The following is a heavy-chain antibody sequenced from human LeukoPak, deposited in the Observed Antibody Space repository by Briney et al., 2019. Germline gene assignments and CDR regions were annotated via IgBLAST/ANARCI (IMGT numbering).Heavy chain of an antibody. J-gene: IGHJ4*02. Sequence: GASVTVSCKASVGTLSTYVISWVRQPAGQGLEWMGGIIPIFGTANTAQKLQGRVTITTDESTSTAYMELSSLRSEDTAVYYCARDSRLGSNLLYFDDWGQGTLVTVSS. CDR3: ARDSRLGSNLLYFDD. V-gene: IGHV1-69*05. CDR2: IIPIFGTA. D-gene: IGHD2-15*01. CDR1: VGTLSTYV.